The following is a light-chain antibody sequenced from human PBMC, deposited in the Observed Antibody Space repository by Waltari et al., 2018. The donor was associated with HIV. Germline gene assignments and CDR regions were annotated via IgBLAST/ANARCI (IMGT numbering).Light chain of an antibody. Sequence: DIQMTQSPVSLSTYVGDIVTITCQASHDINRHFNWYHQRPGKAPTVVIYDASNLETGVPPRFSGGGSGTDFSLTISNLQPEDIGVYYCQQSHDLWTFGQGT. CDR1: HDINRH. J-gene: IGKJ1*01. CDR3: QQSHDLWT. V-gene: IGKV1-33*01. CDR2: DAS.